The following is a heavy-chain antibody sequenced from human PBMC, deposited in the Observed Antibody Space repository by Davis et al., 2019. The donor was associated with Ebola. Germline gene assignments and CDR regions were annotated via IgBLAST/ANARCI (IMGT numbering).Heavy chain of an antibody. CDR2: IIPIFGTT. CDR3: ATTYDSRGYYSIGSFDF. D-gene: IGHD3-22*01. CDR1: GGTFSNYA. V-gene: IGHV1-69*06. Sequence: AASVKVSCKAYGGTFSNYAINWVRKAPGQGPEWMGGIIPIFGTTNYAQKFQGRVTITADKSTSTAYMELSSLRSEDTAIYYCATTYDSRGYYSIGSFDFWGQGALVTVSS. J-gene: IGHJ4*02.